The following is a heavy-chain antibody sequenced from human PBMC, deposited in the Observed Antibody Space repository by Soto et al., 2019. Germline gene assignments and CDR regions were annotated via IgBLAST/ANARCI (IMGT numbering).Heavy chain of an antibody. Sequence: SETLSLTCTVSGGSISSSSYYWGWVRQPPGKGLEWIRSIYYSGSTYYNPSLKSRVTISVDTSKNQFSLKLSSVTAADTGVYYCASLRYYDFWSGYSISTSYDYGMDVWGQGTTVTVSS. J-gene: IGHJ6*02. CDR1: GGSISSSSYY. CDR3: ASLRYYDFWSGYSISTSYDYGMDV. D-gene: IGHD3-3*01. V-gene: IGHV4-39*01. CDR2: IYYSGST.